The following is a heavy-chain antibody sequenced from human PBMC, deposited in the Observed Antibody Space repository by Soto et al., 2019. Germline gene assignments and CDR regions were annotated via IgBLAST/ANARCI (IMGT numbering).Heavy chain of an antibody. J-gene: IGHJ4*02. V-gene: IGHV1-2*02. D-gene: IGHD1-26*01. CDR2: INPKSGGT. CDR1: GYTFTVYY. CDR3: ARDLAKGGGSAGFDY. Sequence: GASVKVSCKPCGYTFTVYYMHWVRQAPGQGLEWMGWINPKSGGTMYPQKFQGRVTMTWDTSISTAYMALTRLRSDDTAVYYCARDLAKGGGSAGFDYWGQGTLVTVSS.